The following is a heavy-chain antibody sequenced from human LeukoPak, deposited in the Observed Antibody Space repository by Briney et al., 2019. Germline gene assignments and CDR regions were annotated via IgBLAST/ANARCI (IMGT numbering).Heavy chain of an antibody. D-gene: IGHD6-25*01. CDR1: GGSISSYY. CDR2: IYHTGST. Sequence: SETLSLTCTVSGGSISSYYWGWIRQPPGRGLEWIGTIYHTGSTYYNPSLKSRVTMSIDTSNNHFSLKLTSVTAADTAVYYCARQKSGPDYWGQGTLVTVSS. V-gene: IGHV4-39*01. CDR3: ARQKSGPDY. J-gene: IGHJ4*02.